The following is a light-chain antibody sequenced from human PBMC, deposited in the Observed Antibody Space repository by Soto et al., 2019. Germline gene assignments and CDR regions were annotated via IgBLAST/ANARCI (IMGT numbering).Light chain of an antibody. CDR2: DAS. V-gene: IGKV3-11*01. CDR1: QSVSSY. Sequence: VLTQSPATLSLSPWERATLSCRASQSVSSYLAWYQQKPGQAPRLLIYDASNRATGIPARFSGTGSGTDFTLTINNLEPEDFAVYYCQVRTNWSIAFGRGTRLEIK. J-gene: IGKJ5*01. CDR3: QVRTNWSIA.